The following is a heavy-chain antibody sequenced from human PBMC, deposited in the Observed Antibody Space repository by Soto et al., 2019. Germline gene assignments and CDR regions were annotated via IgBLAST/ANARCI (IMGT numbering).Heavy chain of an antibody. V-gene: IGHV1-24*01. CDR3: ATAAGDSSSSNWFDP. D-gene: IGHD6-6*01. CDR1: GYTLTELS. Sequence: ASVKVSFKVSGYTLTELSMHWVRQAPGKGLEWMGGFDPEDGETIYAQKFQGRVTMTEDTSTDTAYMELSSLRSEDTAVYYCATAAGDSSSSNWFDPWGQGTLVTVSS. CDR2: FDPEDGET. J-gene: IGHJ5*02.